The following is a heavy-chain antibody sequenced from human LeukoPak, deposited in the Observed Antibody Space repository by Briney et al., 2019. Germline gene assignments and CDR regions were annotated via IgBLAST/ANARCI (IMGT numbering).Heavy chain of an antibody. J-gene: IGHJ4*02. V-gene: IGHV1-69*04. Sequence: SVKVSCKASGGTFSSYAISWVRQAPGQGLEWMGRIIPILGIANYAQKFQGRVTITTDKSTSTAYMELSSLRSEDTAVYYCASMRYYYDSSDYPVGWGQGTLVTVSS. CDR3: ASMRYYYDSSDYPVG. CDR2: IIPILGIA. D-gene: IGHD3-22*01. CDR1: GGTFSSYA.